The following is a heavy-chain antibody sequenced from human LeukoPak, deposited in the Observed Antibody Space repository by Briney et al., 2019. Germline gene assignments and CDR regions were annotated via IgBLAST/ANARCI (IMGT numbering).Heavy chain of an antibody. Sequence: GGSLRLSCAVSGFTFSRYAMYWVRQAPGKGLEWVAVISYDGSNKYHADSVKGRFTISRDNSKNTLYLQMNSLRAEDTAVYYCARGLYDSSGYYHPLPYWGQGTLVTVSS. J-gene: IGHJ4*02. CDR3: ARGLYDSSGYYHPLPY. V-gene: IGHV3-30-3*01. D-gene: IGHD3-22*01. CDR2: ISYDGSNK. CDR1: GFTFSRYA.